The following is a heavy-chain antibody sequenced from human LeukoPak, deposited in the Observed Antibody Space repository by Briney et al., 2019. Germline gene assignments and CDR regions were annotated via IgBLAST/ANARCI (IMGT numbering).Heavy chain of an antibody. CDR3: PQRDFDY. CDR1: GFTFSHYA. Sequence: PGGSLRLSCAVSGFTFSHYAMSWVRQAPGKGPVWVAHINSDGSSTSYADSVKGRFTISRDNAKNTVYLQMNTLRAEDTAVYYCPQRDFDYWGQGTLVTVSS. J-gene: IGHJ4*02. CDR2: INSDGSST. V-gene: IGHV3-74*01.